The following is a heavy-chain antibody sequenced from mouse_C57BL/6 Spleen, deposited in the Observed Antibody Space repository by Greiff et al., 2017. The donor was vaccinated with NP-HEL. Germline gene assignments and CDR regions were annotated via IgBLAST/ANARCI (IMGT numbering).Heavy chain of an antibody. J-gene: IGHJ2*01. Sequence: VQLKESEGGLVQPGSSMKLSCTASGFTFSDYYMAWVRQVPEKGLEWVANINYDGSSTYYLDSLKSRFIISRDNAKNILYLQMSSLKSEDTATYYCARVYGHFDYWGQGTTLTVSS. D-gene: IGHD1-2*01. V-gene: IGHV5-16*01. CDR3: ARVYGHFDY. CDR1: GFTFSDYY. CDR2: INYDGSST.